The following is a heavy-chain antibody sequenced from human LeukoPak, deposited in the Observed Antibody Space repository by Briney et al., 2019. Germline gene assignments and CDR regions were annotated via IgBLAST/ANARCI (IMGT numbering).Heavy chain of an antibody. V-gene: IGHV5-51*01. D-gene: IGHD2-2*01. J-gene: IGHJ4*02. CDR3: ARHLSSITSCPNY. CDR2: IYPGNSDI. CDR1: GYSFASYW. Sequence: GESLKISCKGSGYSFASYWIAWVRQMPGKGLEWMGVIYPGNSDITYSPSFQGQVTISADKPVSTAYLHWSSLKASDTAIYYCARHLSSITSCPNYWGQGTLVTVSS.